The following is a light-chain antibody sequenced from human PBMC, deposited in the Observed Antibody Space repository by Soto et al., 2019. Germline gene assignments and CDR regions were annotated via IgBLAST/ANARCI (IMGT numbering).Light chain of an antibody. CDR2: GSS. CDR3: QQYNNWPMWT. V-gene: IGKV3-15*01. CDR1: QSVSSN. J-gene: IGKJ1*01. Sequence: EIVMTQSPATLSVSPEERATLSCRASQSVSSNLAWYQQKPGQAPRLLIYGSSTRATGIPARFSGSGSGKEFTPTISSLQSEAFAVYYCQQYNNWPMWTFGQGTKVKIK.